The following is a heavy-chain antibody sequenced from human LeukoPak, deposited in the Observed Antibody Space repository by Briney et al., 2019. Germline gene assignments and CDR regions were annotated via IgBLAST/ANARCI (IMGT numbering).Heavy chain of an antibody. V-gene: IGHV4-59*08. CDR1: GGSIRSYY. Sequence: TSETLSLTCTVSGGSIRSYYWSWIRQPPGKGLEWIGYIYYSGSTNYNPSLKSRVTISVDTSKNQFSLKLSSVTAADTAVYYCARQGYYYGSGSYYNEAYMDVWGKGTTVTISS. CDR3: ARQGYYYGSGSYYNEAYMDV. CDR2: IYYSGST. J-gene: IGHJ6*03. D-gene: IGHD3-10*01.